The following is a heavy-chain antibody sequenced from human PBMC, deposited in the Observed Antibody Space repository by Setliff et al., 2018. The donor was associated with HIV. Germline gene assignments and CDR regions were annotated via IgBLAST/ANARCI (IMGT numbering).Heavy chain of an antibody. CDR2: IWYDGSQI. J-gene: IGHJ4*02. Sequence: GGSLRLSCAASGFTFSSYGMHWVRQAPGKGLEWVAVIWYDGSQIYYVGSVKGRFAISRDNSKNSLYLQMNSLRAEDTAVYFCVRSIGGSPYWGQGTLVTVSS. D-gene: IGHD2-15*01. CDR3: VRSIGGSPY. CDR1: GFTFSSYG. V-gene: IGHV3-33*01.